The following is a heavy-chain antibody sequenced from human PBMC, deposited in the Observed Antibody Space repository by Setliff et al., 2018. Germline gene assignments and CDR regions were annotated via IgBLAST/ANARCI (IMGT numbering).Heavy chain of an antibody. Sequence: SETLSLTCVVSGGSISSSNWWSWVRQPPGKGLEWIGSIYYSGNTNYNPSLKSRVTISIDTSKNQFSLKLSSATAADTAVYYCVKPTWAGEVSSPFAFWFESWGQGTLVTVSS. CDR1: GGSISSSNW. V-gene: IGHV4-4*02. J-gene: IGHJ5*01. CDR2: IYYSGNT. CDR3: VKPTWAGEVSSPFAFWFES. D-gene: IGHD3-3*01.